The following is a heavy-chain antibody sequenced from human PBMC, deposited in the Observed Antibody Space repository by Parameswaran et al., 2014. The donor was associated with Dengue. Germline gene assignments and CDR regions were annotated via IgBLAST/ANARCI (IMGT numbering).Heavy chain of an antibody. V-gene: IGHV4-34*01. D-gene: IGHD6-6*01. CDR3: ARGGSSSPP. CDR2: INHSGST. J-gene: IGHJ5*02. Sequence: VRQAPGKGLEWIGEINHSGSTNYNPSLKSRVTISVDTSKNQFSLKLSSVTAADTAVYYCARGGSSSPPWGQGTLVTVSS.